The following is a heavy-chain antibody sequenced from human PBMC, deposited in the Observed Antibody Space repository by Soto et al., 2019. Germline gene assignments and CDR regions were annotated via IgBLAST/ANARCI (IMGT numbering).Heavy chain of an antibody. D-gene: IGHD6-25*01. CDR1: AFTFSSYA. CDR2: ISGGGGST. CDR3: ATRIAASGQGY. J-gene: IGHJ4*02. Sequence: EVQLLESGGGLVQPGGSLRLSCAASAFTFSSYAMSWVRQAPGKGLEWVSGISGGGGSTYYADSVKGRFTISRDNSKNTLYLQMNSLRAEDTAADYCATRIAASGQGYWGQGTLVTVSS. V-gene: IGHV3-23*01.